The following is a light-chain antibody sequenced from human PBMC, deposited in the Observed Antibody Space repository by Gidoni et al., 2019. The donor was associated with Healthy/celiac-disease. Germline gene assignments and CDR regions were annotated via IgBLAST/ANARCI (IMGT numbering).Light chain of an antibody. J-gene: IGKJ4*01. CDR2: AAY. CDR3: QQLNSYPLT. CDR1: QGISSY. V-gene: IGKV1-9*01. Sequence: IQLTQSPSSLSASVGDRVTITCRASQGISSYLALYQQKPGKAPKLLIYAAYTLQSGVPSRFSGSGSGTDFTLTISSLQPEDFATYCCQQLNSYPLTFGEGTKVEIK.